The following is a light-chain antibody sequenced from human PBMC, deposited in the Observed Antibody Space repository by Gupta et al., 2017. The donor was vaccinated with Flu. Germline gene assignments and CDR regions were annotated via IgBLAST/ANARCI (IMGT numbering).Light chain of an antibody. Sequence: ERATLSCRASQSVGSNYLAWYQQRPGQAPRLLVYGASSRATGIPDRFSGSGSGTDFTLTISRLEPEDFAVYYCQQHGTSSITFGQGTRLGIK. CDR1: QSVGSNY. CDR3: QQHGTSSIT. J-gene: IGKJ5*01. V-gene: IGKV3-20*01. CDR2: GAS.